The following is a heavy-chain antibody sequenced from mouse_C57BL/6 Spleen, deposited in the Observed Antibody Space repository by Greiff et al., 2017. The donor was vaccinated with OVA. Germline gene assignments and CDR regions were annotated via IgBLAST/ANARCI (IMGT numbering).Heavy chain of an antibody. CDR3: ARREITTVVATGAMDY. CDR2: ISGGGGNT. V-gene: IGHV5-9*01. Sequence: DVMLVESGGGLVKPGGSLKLSCAASGFTFSSYTMSWVRQTPEKRLEWVATISGGGGNTYYPDSVKGRFTISRDNAKNTLYLQMSSLRSEDTALYYCARREITTVVATGAMDYWGQGTSVTVSS. J-gene: IGHJ4*01. CDR1: GFTFSSYT. D-gene: IGHD1-1*01.